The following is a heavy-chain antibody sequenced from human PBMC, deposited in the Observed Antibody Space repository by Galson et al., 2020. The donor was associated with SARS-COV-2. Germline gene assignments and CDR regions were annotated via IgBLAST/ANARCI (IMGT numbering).Heavy chain of an antibody. Sequence: SQTLSLTCTVSGGSINSDYWSWLRQPPGKGLEWIAYISYSGRTNYNPSLKSRVTISLDTSKNQFSLNLSSVTAADTAVYYCARGAGWYHYWGQGTLVTVFS. CDR1: GGSINSDY. V-gene: IGHV4-59*01. CDR2: ISYSGRT. CDR3: ARGAGWYHY. D-gene: IGHD6-19*01. J-gene: IGHJ4*02.